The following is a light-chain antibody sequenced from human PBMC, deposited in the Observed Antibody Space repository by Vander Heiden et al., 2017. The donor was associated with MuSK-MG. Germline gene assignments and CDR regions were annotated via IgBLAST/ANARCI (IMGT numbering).Light chain of an antibody. CDR3: LQRNSTPYT. CDR2: AAS. Sequence: LQITQAPSSLSASVGDRVTITCRASQGIGNYLNWYQQKPGKVPKRLIYAASTLQSGVPSRFSGSGSGTDFTLTISSLQPEDFATYYCLQRNSTPYTFGHGTKLDIK. CDR1: QGIGNY. J-gene: IGKJ2*01. V-gene: IGKV1-39*01.